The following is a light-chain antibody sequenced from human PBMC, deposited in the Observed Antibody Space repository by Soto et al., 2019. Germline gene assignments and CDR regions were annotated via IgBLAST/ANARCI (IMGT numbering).Light chain of an antibody. CDR3: QQYGSSPPT. CDR2: GAS. J-gene: IGKJ1*01. V-gene: IGKV3-20*01. Sequence: EIVLTQSPGTLSLSPGEGATLSCRASQSVSSSSLAWYQQKPGQAPRLLIYGASSRATGIPDRFSGSGSGTDFTLTISRLELEDFAVYYCQQYGSSPPTLGQGTKVEIK. CDR1: QSVSSSS.